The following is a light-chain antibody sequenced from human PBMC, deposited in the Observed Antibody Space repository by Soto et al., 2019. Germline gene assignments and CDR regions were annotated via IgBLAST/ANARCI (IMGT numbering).Light chain of an antibody. V-gene: IGLV2-23*02. CDR1: SSDVGIYNL. Sequence: QSVLTQPAPVSGSPGQPITISCTGTSSDVGIYNLVSWYQHFPGKAPKLMIYEVNKRPSGVSNRFSGSKSGSTASLTISGLQADDEADYYCCSYTRSGSFVFGTGTKVTVL. CDR3: CSYTRSGSFV. J-gene: IGLJ1*01. CDR2: EVN.